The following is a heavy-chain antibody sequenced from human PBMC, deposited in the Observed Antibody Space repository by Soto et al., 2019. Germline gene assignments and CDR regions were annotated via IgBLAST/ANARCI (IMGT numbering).Heavy chain of an antibody. CDR3: VRRKMGAPVEN. J-gene: IGHJ4*02. CDR2: ILYGGST. CDR1: GGSISSGSYY. V-gene: IGHV4-39*01. Sequence: PETLSLTCTVSGGSISSGSYYWGWIRQTPEKGLEWIGSILYGGSTRYSPSLASRVTVSVDTSQNQFSLNLTSVTAADTAVYYCVRRKMGAPVENWGQGTQVTVSS. D-gene: IGHD1-26*01.